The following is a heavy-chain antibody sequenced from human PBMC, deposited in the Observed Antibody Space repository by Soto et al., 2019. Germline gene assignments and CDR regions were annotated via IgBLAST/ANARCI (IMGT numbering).Heavy chain of an antibody. CDR2: IVVGSGNT. D-gene: IGHD3-22*01. J-gene: IGHJ3*02. V-gene: IGHV1-58*01. CDR1: GFTFTSSA. Sequence: SVKVSCKASGFTFTSSAVQWVRQARGQRLEWIGWIVVGSGNTNYAQKFQERVTITRDMSTSTAYMELSSLRSEDTAVYYCAEYTMIVVVPTMALDIWGQGTMVTVSS. CDR3: AEYTMIVVVPTMALDI.